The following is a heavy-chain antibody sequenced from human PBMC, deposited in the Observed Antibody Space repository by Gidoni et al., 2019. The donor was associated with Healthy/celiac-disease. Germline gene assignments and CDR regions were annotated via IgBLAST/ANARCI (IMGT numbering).Heavy chain of an antibody. J-gene: IGHJ4*02. CDR1: GGSFSGYY. D-gene: IGHD6-13*01. CDR3: ARRSIAAHAY. Sequence: QVQLQQWGAGLVKPSETLSLTCAVYGGSFSGYYWSWIRQPPGKGLEWIGAINHSGSTNYNPSLKSRVTISVDTSKHQFSLKLSSVPAADTAVYYCARRSIAAHAYWGQGTLVTVSS. V-gene: IGHV4-34*01. CDR2: INHSGST.